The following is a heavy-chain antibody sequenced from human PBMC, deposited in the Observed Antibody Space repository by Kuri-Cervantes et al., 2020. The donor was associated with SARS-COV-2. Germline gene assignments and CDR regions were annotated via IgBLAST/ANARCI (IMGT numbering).Heavy chain of an antibody. D-gene: IGHD6-19*01. Sequence: SETLSLTCTVSGGSISSYYWSWIRQPPGKGLEWIGYIYYSGSTNYNPSLKSRVTISVDTSKNQFSLKLSSVTAADTAVYYCARDSTYSSGWYEGFDYYYYGMDVWGQGTTDTVSS. V-gene: IGHV4-59*01. CDR1: GGSISSYY. J-gene: IGHJ6*02. CDR2: IYYSGST. CDR3: ARDSTYSSGWYEGFDYYYYGMDV.